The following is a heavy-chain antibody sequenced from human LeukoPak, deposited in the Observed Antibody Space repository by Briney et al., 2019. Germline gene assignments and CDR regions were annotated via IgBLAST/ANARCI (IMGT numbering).Heavy chain of an antibody. D-gene: IGHD3-9*01. CDR3: ARGHYDVLAASYKWTPDY. J-gene: IGHJ4*02. CDR2: ITSGGDYI. CDR1: GFTFNTFN. V-gene: IGHV3-21*01. Sequence: GGSLRLSCAASGFTFNTFNMNWVRQAPGKGLEWVSSITSGGDYIYYADSVKGRFTTSRDNVKNSLSLQLNSLRVEDTAVYYCARGHYDVLAASYKWTPDYWGQGTLVTVSS.